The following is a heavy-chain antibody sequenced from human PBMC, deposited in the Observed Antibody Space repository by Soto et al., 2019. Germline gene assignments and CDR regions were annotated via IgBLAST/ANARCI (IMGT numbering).Heavy chain of an antibody. J-gene: IGHJ4*02. V-gene: IGHV4-59*01. D-gene: IGHD3-22*01. CDR2: IYYSGST. Sequence: PSETLSLTCTVSGGSISSYYWSWIRQPPGKGLEWIGYIYYSGSTNYNPSLKSRVTISVDTSKNQFSLKLSSVTAADTAVYYCARGGYYFDYWGQGTLVTVSS. CDR3: ARGGYYFDY. CDR1: GGSISSYY.